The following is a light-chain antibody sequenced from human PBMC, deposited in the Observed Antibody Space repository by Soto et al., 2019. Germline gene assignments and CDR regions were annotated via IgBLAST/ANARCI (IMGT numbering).Light chain of an antibody. CDR1: SSDVGGYNY. V-gene: IGLV2-14*01. J-gene: IGLJ1*01. Sequence: QSALTQPASVSGSPGQSITISCTGTSSDVGGYNYVSWYQQHPGKAPKLMIYDVSNRPSGVSNRFSGSKSGNMASLTISGLQAEDEADYYCSSYTTSSLRYVFGTGTKVTVL. CDR2: DVS. CDR3: SSYTTSSLRYV.